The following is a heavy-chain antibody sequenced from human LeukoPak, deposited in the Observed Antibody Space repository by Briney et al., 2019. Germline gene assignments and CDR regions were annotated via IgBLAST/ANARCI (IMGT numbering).Heavy chain of an antibody. CDR3: ARDLVEQQLVDYYYYYSMDV. Sequence: GASVKVSCKASGGTFSSYAISWVRQAPGQGLEWMGGIIPIFGTANYAQKFQGRVTITADESTSTAYMELSSLRSEDTAVYYCARDLVEQQLVDYYYYYSMDVWGQGTRSPSP. V-gene: IGHV1-69*13. CDR1: GGTFSSYA. J-gene: IGHJ6*02. CDR2: IIPIFGTA. D-gene: IGHD6-13*01.